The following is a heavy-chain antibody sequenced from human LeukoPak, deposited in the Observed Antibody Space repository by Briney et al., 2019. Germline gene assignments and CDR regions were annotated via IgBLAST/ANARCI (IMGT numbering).Heavy chain of an antibody. J-gene: IGHJ4*02. V-gene: IGHV3-7*01. D-gene: IGHD3-22*01. CDR3: ASSHDSSGND. CDR2: IRKDGGAK. CDR1: GFPFSTYW. Sequence: GGSLRLSGAASGFPFSTYWMAWVRQAPGKGLDWVANIRKDGGAKFYAASVKGRFIISRDNAKNSLYLQMNNLRDEDTAVYYCASSHDSSGNDWGQGTLVTV.